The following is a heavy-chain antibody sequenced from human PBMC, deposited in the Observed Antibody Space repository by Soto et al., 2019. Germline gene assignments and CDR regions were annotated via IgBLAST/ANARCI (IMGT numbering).Heavy chain of an antibody. CDR1: GGSISSYY. CDR3: AREEREYSGYDSGSAFDI. CDR2: IYYSGST. V-gene: IGHV4-59*06. J-gene: IGHJ3*02. D-gene: IGHD5-12*01. Sequence: PSETLSLTCTVSGGSISSYYWSWIRQHPGKGLERIGYIYYSGSTYYNPSLKSRVTISVDTSKNQFSLKLSSVTAADTAVYYCAREEREYSGYDSGSAFDIWGQGTMVTVSS.